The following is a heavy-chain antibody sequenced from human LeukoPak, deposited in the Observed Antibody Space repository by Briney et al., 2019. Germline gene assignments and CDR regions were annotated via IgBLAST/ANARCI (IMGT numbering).Heavy chain of an antibody. V-gene: IGHV4-4*07. CDR3: ASGELGYCSSTSCPVVAFDI. Sequence: PSETLSLTCTVSGGSISNYYWSWIRQPPGKGLEWIGRIYTSGSTNYNPSLKSRVTMSVDTSKNQFSLKLSSVTAADTAVYYCASGELGYCSSTSCPVVAFDIWGQGTMVTVSS. CDR2: IYTSGST. J-gene: IGHJ3*02. CDR1: GGSISNYY. D-gene: IGHD2-2*01.